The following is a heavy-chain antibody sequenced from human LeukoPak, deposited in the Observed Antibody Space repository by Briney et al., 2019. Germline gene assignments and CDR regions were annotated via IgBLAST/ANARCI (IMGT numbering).Heavy chain of an antibody. CDR3: AKDEPYSSSSTD. D-gene: IGHD6-6*01. J-gene: IGHJ4*02. CDR2: ISYDGSNK. CDR1: GFTFSSSA. V-gene: IGHV3-30-3*01. Sequence: PGGSLRLSCAASGFTFSSSAMHWVRQAPGKGLEWVAVISYDGSNKYYADSVRGRFTISRDNSKNTLYLQVNSLRAEDTAVYYCAKDEPYSSSSTDWGQGTLVTVSS.